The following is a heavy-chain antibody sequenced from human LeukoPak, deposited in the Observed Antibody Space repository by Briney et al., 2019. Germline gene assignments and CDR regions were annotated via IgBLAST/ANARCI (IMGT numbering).Heavy chain of an antibody. Sequence: GGSLRLSCAASGFTFSDYYMSWIRQAPGKGLEWVSYISSSGSTIYYADSVKGRFTISRDNAKNSLYLQMNSLRAEDTAVYYCARDNPYYYDSSGYYVVWGQGTLVTVSS. J-gene: IGHJ4*02. CDR2: ISSSGSTI. CDR3: ARDNPYYYDSSGYYVV. D-gene: IGHD3-22*01. CDR1: GFTFSDYY. V-gene: IGHV3-11*04.